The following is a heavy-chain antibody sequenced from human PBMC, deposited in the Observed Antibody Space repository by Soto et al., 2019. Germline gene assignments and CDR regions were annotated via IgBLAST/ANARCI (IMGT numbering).Heavy chain of an antibody. J-gene: IGHJ5*02. V-gene: IGHV3-23*01. Sequence: PGGSLRLSCAASGFTFSSYAMSWVRQAPGRGLEWVSAIIGSGGSTYYADSVKGRFTISRDNSKNTLYLQMNSLRAEDTAIYYCAKGTSRTTTVSWFDPWGQETLVTVSS. D-gene: IGHD4-4*01. CDR3: AKGTSRTTTVSWFDP. CDR1: GFTFSSYA. CDR2: IIGSGGST.